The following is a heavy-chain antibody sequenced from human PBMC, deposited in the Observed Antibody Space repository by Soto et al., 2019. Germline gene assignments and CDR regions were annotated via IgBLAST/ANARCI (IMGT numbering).Heavy chain of an antibody. CDR1: GYTFTSYG. CDR2: ISAYNGNT. V-gene: IGHV1-18*01. J-gene: IGHJ4*02. Sequence: GASVKVSCKASGYTFTSYGISWVRQAPGQGLEWMGWISAYNGNTNYAQKIQGRVTMTTDTSTSTAYMELRSLRSDDTAVYYCAKPPRRDGSNNFRYFDYWGQGTLVTVSS. D-gene: IGHD3-3*01. CDR3: AKPPRRDGSNNFRYFDY.